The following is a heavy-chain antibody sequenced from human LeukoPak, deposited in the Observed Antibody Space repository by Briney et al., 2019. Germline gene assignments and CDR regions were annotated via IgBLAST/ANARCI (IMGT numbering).Heavy chain of an antibody. CDR3: ARGDFDY. J-gene: IGHJ4*02. V-gene: IGHV3-53*01. CDR2: AFSDGRT. Sequence: GGSLRLSCAASGITFSTNYMSWVRQAPGKGLEWVSIAFSDGRTFYADSVKGRLTISRDSSKNTVFLQMNSLRAEDTAVYYCARGDFDYWGQGTLVTVSS. CDR1: GITFSTNY.